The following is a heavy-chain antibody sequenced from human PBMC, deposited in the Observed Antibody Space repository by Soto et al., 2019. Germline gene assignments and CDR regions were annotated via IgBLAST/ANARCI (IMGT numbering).Heavy chain of an antibody. CDR3: ERSPRPELRDDAFDI. V-gene: IGHV3-30-3*01. CDR1: GFTFSSYA. J-gene: IGHJ3*02. CDR2: ISYDGSNK. D-gene: IGHD1-7*01. Sequence: QVQLVESGGGVVQPGRSLRLSCAAYGFTFSSYAMHWVRQAPGKGLERVAVISYDGSNKYYEDTVKGRFTISRDNSKNTLYLQMNSLIAEDTAVYYCERSPRPELRDDAFDIWGQGTMVTVSS.